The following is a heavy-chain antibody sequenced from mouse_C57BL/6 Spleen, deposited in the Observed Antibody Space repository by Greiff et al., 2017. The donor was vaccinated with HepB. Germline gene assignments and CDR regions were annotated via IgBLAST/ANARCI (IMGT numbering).Heavy chain of an antibody. V-gene: IGHV1-55*01. CDR1: GYTFTSYW. D-gene: IGHD2-4*01. CDR2: IYPGSGST. Sequence: QVQLQQSGAELVKPGASVKMSCKASGYTFTSYWITWAKQRPGQGLEWIGDIYPGSGSTNYNEKFKSKATLTVDTSSSTAYMQLSSLTSEDSAVYYCANRDDYDAWFAYWGQGTLVTVSA. CDR3: ANRDDYDAWFAY. J-gene: IGHJ3*01.